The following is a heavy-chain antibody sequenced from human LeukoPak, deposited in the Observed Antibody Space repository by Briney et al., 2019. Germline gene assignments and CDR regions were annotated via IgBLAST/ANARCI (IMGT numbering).Heavy chain of an antibody. CDR3: ASRLTRDDAFDI. Sequence: SETLSLTCTVSGGSISSYYWSWIRQPPGKGLEWIGYIYYSGSTNYNPSLKSRVTISVDTSKNQFSLKLSSVTAADTAVYYCASRLTRDDAFDIWGQGTMVTVSS. J-gene: IGHJ3*02. V-gene: IGHV4-59*08. CDR1: GGSISSYY. CDR2: IYYSGST.